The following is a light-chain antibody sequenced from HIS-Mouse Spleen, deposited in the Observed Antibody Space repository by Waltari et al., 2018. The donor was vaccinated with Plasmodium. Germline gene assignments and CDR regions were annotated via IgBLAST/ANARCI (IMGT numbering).Light chain of an antibody. CDR1: SSDVGSYNL. V-gene: IGLV2-23*01. J-gene: IGLJ3*02. CDR3: CSYAGSSTNWV. CDR2: EGS. Sequence: QSALTQPASVSGSPGQSITISCTGTSSDVGSYNLVPWYQQHPGKAPKLMIYEGSKRPSGVSNRFSGSKSGNTAFLTISGLQAEDEADYYCCSYAGSSTNWVFGGGTKLTVL.